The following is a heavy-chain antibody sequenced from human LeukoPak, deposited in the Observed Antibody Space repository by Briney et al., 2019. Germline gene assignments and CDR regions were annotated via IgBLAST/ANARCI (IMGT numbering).Heavy chain of an antibody. D-gene: IGHD2-2*01. CDR3: ARLVVPPGNRGWYYEH. Sequence: GGSLRLSCAASGFTFSNYWMSWVRQGPGEGPECVANINQGGSEKYYVDSVKGRFTISRDNAKNSLDLQMNSLRVEDTAIYYCARLVVPPGNRGWYYEHWGQGTLVTVSS. CDR2: INQGGSEK. J-gene: IGHJ4*02. CDR1: GFTFSNYW. V-gene: IGHV3-7*03.